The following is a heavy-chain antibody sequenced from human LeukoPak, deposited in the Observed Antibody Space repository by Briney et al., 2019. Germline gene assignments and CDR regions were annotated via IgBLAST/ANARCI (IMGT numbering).Heavy chain of an antibody. J-gene: IGHJ3*02. CDR1: GYTFTGYY. D-gene: IGHD2-21*02. CDR2: INPNSGGT. CDR3: ARVGCGGDCYADAFDI. V-gene: IGHV1-2*02. Sequence: GASVKVSCKASGYTFTGYYMHWVRQAPGQGLEWMGWINPNSGGTNYAQKFQGRVTMTRDTSISTVYMELSSLRSEDTAIYYCARVGCGGDCYADAFDIWGQGTMVTVSS.